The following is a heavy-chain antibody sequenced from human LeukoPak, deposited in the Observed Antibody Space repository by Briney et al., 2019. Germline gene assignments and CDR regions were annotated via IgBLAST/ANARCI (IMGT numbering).Heavy chain of an antibody. Sequence: GGSLRLSCAASGFTFSNYNMNWVRQAPGKGLEWVSSISSSSSYIYYADSVKGRFTISRDNAKNSLYLQMNSLRAEDTAVFYCTRDIVVVPAYGMDVWGQGTTVTVSS. CDR2: ISSSSSYI. V-gene: IGHV3-21*01. D-gene: IGHD2-2*01. J-gene: IGHJ6*02. CDR1: GFTFSNYN. CDR3: TRDIVVVPAYGMDV.